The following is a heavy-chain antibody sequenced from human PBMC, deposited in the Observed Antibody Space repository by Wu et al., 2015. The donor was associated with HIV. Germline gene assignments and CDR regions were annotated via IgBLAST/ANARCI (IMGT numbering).Heavy chain of an antibody. J-gene: IGHJ1*01. Sequence: QVQLMQSGAEVKKPGASVKVSCKTSGYTFTDNYIHWVRQAPGQGLEWIGWINPNSGGSKSPQKFQGRVTMTRDTSVSTVYLELTRLKFDDTAIYYCTKDYGIVGSTLPEYFQHWGQGTLVTVSS. CDR1: GYTFTDNY. CDR3: TKDYGIVGSTLPEYFQH. V-gene: IGHV1-2*02. D-gene: IGHD1-26*01. CDR2: INPNSGGS.